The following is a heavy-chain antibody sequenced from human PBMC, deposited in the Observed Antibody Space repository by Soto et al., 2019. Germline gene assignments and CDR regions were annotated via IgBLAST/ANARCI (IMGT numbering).Heavy chain of an antibody. Sequence: QITLKESGPPLVKPTPTLTLTCTFSGFSLSTSGVGVGWIRQPPGKALEWLALIYWDDDKRYSPSLKSRLTITKDNSKNQVVLTMTNMDPVDTATYYCARRIAAADTLYNWFDPWGQGTLVTVSS. CDR1: GFSLSTSGVG. CDR2: IYWDDDK. V-gene: IGHV2-5*02. D-gene: IGHD6-13*01. J-gene: IGHJ5*02. CDR3: ARRIAAADTLYNWFDP.